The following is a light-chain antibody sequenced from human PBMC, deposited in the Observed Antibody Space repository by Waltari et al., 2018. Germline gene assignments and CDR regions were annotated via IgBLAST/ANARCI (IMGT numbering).Light chain of an antibody. Sequence: QSVLTQSPSVSGAPGQRVTISCTGSSSNVGAGSDVQWYQQLPGTAPKLLIYGNPNRPAGVPDRVSASKAGTSASRAITGLQAEDEADYYCQSYDSSLSGWVFGGGTKLTVL. CDR1: SSNVGAGSD. CDR2: GNP. CDR3: QSYDSSLSGWV. J-gene: IGLJ3*02. V-gene: IGLV1-40*01.